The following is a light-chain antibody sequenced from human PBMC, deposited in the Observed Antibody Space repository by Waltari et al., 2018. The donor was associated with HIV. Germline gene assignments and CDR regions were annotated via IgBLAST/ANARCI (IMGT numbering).Light chain of an antibody. Sequence: SSEVTQDPTVSVALGQTVRITCQGDRLRNYFPSCYQQKPGQAPVLVIYGETNRPSGTAVRYSGSTSGNTASLIITGAQAEDEAEYYCNSRDSSGNRLVVFGGGTKLTVL. J-gene: IGLJ2*01. CDR1: RLRNYF. CDR3: NSRDSSGNRLVV. V-gene: IGLV3-19*01. CDR2: GET.